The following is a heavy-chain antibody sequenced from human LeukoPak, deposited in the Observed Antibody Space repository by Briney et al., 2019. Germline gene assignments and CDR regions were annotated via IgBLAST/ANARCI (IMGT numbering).Heavy chain of an antibody. D-gene: IGHD2-8*01. CDR3: AKSPPNIVLMVYATFDY. V-gene: IGHV3-30*02. Sequence: HTGGSLRLSCAASGFTFSNYDMHWVRQAPGKGLEWVAFIWSDGSNRYYADSVKGRFTISRDNSKNTLYLQMNSLRAEDTAVYYCAKSPPNIVLMVYATFDYWGQGTLVTVSS. CDR2: IWSDGSNR. CDR1: GFTFSNYD. J-gene: IGHJ4*02.